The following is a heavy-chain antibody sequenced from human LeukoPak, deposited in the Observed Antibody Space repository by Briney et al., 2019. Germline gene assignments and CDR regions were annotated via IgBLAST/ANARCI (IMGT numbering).Heavy chain of an antibody. CDR2: ISPYNGNT. D-gene: IGHD2-2*01. CDR1: DYTFTSYG. V-gene: IGHV1-18*01. Sequence: GASVKVSCKASDYTFTSYGISWVRQAPGQGLGWMGWISPYNGNTKYAENLQGRVTMTTDTSTSTAYMELRSLRSDDTAVYYCARNAATFCTGTSCYFRSHDYWGQGTLVTVSS. CDR3: ARNAATFCTGTSCYFRSHDY. J-gene: IGHJ4*02.